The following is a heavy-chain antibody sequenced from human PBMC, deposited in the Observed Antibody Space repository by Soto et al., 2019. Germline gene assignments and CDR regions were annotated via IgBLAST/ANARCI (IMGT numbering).Heavy chain of an antibody. CDR2: IIPIFGTA. D-gene: IGHD2-2*01. CDR3: ARPVPAAGDYYGMDV. V-gene: IGHV1-69*12. CDR1: GGTFSSYA. Sequence: QVQLVQSGAEVKEPESSVKVSCKASGGTFSSYAISWVRQAPGQGHEWMGGIIPIFGTANYAQKFQGRVTITADESTSTAYMELSSLRSEDTAVYYCARPVPAAGDYYGMDVWGQGTTVTVSS. J-gene: IGHJ6*02.